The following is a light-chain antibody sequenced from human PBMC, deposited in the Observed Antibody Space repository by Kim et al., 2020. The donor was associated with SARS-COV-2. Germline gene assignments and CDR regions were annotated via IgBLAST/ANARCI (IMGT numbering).Light chain of an antibody. CDR1: QDISNY. CDR2: AAS. CDR3: QKCDSAPWT. J-gene: IGKJ1*01. V-gene: IGKV1-27*01. Sequence: ASVGDRVTSTGRASQDISNYLAWFQLKPGKAPKLLIYAASALQPGVPSRFRGSGSGTDFTLTVTSLQPEDVATYYCQKCDSAPWTFGQGTKVDIK.